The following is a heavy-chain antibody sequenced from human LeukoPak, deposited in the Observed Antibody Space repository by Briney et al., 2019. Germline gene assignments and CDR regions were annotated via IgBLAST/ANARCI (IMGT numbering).Heavy chain of an antibody. D-gene: IGHD3-10*01. V-gene: IGHV4-59*01. CDR1: GGSISSYY. CDR3: ARGGYWFGELLYSPLDY. Sequence: PSETLSLTCTVSGGSISSYYWGWIRQPPGKGLEWIGYIYYSGSTNYNPSLKSRVTISVDTSKNQFSLKLSSVTAADTAVYYCARGGYWFGELLYSPLDYWGQGTLVTVSS. J-gene: IGHJ4*02. CDR2: IYYSGST.